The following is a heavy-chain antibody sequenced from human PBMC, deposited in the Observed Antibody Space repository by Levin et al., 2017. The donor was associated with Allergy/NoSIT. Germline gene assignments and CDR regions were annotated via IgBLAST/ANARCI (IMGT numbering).Heavy chain of an antibody. V-gene: IGHV3-23*01. CDR3: AKNTGSITRPIDY. D-gene: IGHD1-1*01. CDR2: ISGSGGSI. Sequence: GGSLRLSCAASGFTFSSYAMSWVRQAPGKGLEWVSVISGSGGSIHYADSVKGRFTISRDTSKSTLYLQMDSLRAEDTAVYYCAKNTGSITRPIDYWGQETLVTVSS. J-gene: IGHJ4*02. CDR1: GFTFSSYA.